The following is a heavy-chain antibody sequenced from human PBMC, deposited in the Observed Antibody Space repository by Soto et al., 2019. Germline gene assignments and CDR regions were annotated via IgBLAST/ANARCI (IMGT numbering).Heavy chain of an antibody. Sequence: GGSLRLSCAATGFTFRNYAMTWVRRAAGKGLEWVSAISDAGERLFYEVSVRGRFAVSRDNSKNTLYLQMNSLRVEDTAVYYCAKDYSSVWSRGIDPWGQGTLVTVSS. CDR3: AKDYSSVWSRGIDP. CDR2: ISDAGERL. V-gene: IGHV3-23*01. J-gene: IGHJ5*02. CDR1: GFTFRNYA. D-gene: IGHD6-19*01.